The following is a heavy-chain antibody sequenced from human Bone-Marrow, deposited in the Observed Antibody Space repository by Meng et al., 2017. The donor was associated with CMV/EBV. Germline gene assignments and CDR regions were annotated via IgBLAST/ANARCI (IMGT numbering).Heavy chain of an antibody. V-gene: IGHV1-18*01. CDR2: ISAYSANT. CDR1: YTCTSYG. CDR3: AKGGVSFTRTTFGEFDY. D-gene: IGHD3-16*01. Sequence: YTCTSYGICWIRQARGQGREWIGWISAYSANTNNAQKLQGRVAMATDTSARTAYMAQRSLRSDDTAVYYCAKGGVSFTRTTFGEFDYWGQGTLVTVSS. J-gene: IGHJ4*02.